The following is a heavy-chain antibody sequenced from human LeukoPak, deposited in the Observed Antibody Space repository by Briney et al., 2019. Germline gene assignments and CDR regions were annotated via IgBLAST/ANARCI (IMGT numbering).Heavy chain of an antibody. V-gene: IGHV3-30*18. D-gene: IGHD3-3*01. J-gene: IGHJ4*02. CDR1: GFTFSSYG. Sequence: PGGSLRLSCAASGFTFSSYGMHWVRQAPGKGLEWVAVISYDGSNKYYADSVKGRFTISRDNSKNTLYLQMNSLRAEDTAVYYCAKEGDDFWSGYLYYFDYWGQGTLVTVSS. CDR3: AKEGDDFWSGYLYYFDY. CDR2: ISYDGSNK.